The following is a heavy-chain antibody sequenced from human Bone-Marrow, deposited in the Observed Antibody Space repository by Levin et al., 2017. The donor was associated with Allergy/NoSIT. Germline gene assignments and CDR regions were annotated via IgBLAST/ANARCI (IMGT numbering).Heavy chain of an antibody. V-gene: IGHV1-2*02. D-gene: IGHD7-27*01. CDR3: ARDHWGQNY. CDR2: INSNSGGT. CDR1: GYTFTDYY. Sequence: ASVKVSCKASGYTFTDYYIHWVRQAPGQGLEWMGWINSNSGGTKYAQRSQGRVSMTRDTSITTAYMELSSLTSDDTAMYFCARDHWGQNYWGQGTLVTVSS. J-gene: IGHJ4*02.